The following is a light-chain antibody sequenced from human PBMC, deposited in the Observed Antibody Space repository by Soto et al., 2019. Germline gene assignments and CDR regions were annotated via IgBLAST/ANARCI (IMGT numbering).Light chain of an antibody. V-gene: IGLV2-14*01. CDR2: DVS. J-gene: IGLJ2*01. Sequence: QSALTQPASVSGSPGQSITISFTGTSSDVGGYNYVSWYQQHPGKAPKLMIYDVSNRPSGVSNRFSGSKSGNTASLTISGLQAEDEADYYCCSYTSISTVVFGGGTKLTVL. CDR1: SSDVGGYNY. CDR3: CSYTSISTVV.